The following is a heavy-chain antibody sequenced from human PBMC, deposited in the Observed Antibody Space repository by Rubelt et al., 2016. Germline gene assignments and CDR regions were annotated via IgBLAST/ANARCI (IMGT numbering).Heavy chain of an antibody. CDR3: ARDTSSYYDSSGSFDI. Sequence: QVQLQESGPGLVKPSETLSLTCTVSGGFINSHYWSWIRQPPGKGLEWIGYIYYNGNTKYNPSLKSRVTISVDTSKNQFSRSLSSVAAADTAVYYCARDTSSYYDSSGSFDIWGQGTMVTVSS. CDR2: IYYNGNT. V-gene: IGHV4-4*08. D-gene: IGHD3-22*01. CDR1: GGFINSHY. J-gene: IGHJ3*02.